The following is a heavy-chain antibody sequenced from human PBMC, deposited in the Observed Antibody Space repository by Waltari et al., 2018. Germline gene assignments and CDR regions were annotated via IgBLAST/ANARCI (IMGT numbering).Heavy chain of an antibody. Sequence: QLQLQESGPGLVKPSETLSLTCTVSGGSISSSSYYWGWIRRPPGKGLEWIGSIYYSGRTSYNPSRKGRVTISEDTSKNQFALRRSSVTAADTAVYYCARVRQQLVPGTDYWGQGTLVTVSS. CDR2: IYYSGRT. CDR1: GGSISSSSYY. CDR3: ARVRQQLVPGTDY. J-gene: IGHJ4*02. V-gene: IGHV4-39*07. D-gene: IGHD6-13*01.